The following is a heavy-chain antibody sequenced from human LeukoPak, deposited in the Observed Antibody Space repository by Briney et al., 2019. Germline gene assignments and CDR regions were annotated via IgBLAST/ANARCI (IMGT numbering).Heavy chain of an antibody. V-gene: IGHV1-69*06. CDR1: GGTFSSYA. CDR3: ARDYYDSSGYYPTYYFDY. Sequence: ASVKVSCKASGGTFSSYAISWVRQAPGQGLEWMGRIIPIFGTANYAQKFQGRVTITADKSTSTAYMELSSLRSEDTAVYYCARDYYDSSGYYPTYYFDYWGQGTLVTVSP. CDR2: IIPIFGTA. J-gene: IGHJ4*02. D-gene: IGHD3-22*01.